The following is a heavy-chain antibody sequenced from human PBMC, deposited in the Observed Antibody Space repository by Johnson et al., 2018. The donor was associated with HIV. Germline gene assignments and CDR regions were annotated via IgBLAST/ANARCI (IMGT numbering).Heavy chain of an antibody. CDR1: GFTSSSYA. CDR3: ARDRGYLDAFDI. D-gene: IGHD1-26*01. V-gene: IGHV3-30-3*01. J-gene: IGHJ3*02. CDR2: TSYDGTNK. Sequence: VQLVESGGGVVQPGLSLRLSCAASGFTSSSYAMHWVRQAPGKGLERVALTSYDGTNKYYADSVKGRFTISRDNSKNTLYLQMNSLRAEDTAVFYCARDRGYLDAFDIWGQGTMVTVSS.